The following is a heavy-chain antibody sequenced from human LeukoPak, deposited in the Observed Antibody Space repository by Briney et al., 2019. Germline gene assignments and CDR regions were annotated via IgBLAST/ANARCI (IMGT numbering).Heavy chain of an antibody. V-gene: IGHV4-34*01. Sequence: PSETLSLTCAVCGGSFSGYYWSWIRQPPGKGLEWIGEINHSGSTNYNPSLKSRVTISVDTSKNQFSLKLSSVTAADTAVYYCARGQGYCSGGSCYLVYWGQGTLVTVSS. J-gene: IGHJ4*02. D-gene: IGHD2-15*01. CDR2: INHSGST. CDR1: GGSFSGYY. CDR3: ARGQGYCSGGSCYLVY.